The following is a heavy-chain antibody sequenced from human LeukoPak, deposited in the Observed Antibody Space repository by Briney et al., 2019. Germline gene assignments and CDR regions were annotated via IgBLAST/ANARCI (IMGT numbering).Heavy chain of an antibody. CDR1: GYTFTSYA. J-gene: IGHJ4*02. Sequence: ASVKVSCKASGYTFTSYAMNWVRQAPGQGLEWMGWINTNTGNPTYAQGFTGRFVFSLDTSVSTAYLQISSLKAEDTAVYYCARGPHARYSSSQYYFDYRGQGTLVTVSS. D-gene: IGHD6-13*01. CDR2: INTNTGNP. CDR3: ARGPHARYSSSQYYFDY. V-gene: IGHV7-4-1*02.